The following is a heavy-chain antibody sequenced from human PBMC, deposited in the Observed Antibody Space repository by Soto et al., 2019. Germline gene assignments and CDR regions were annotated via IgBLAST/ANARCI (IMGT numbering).Heavy chain of an antibody. CDR1: GFTFSTYS. Sequence: EVQLVESGGGLVKPGGSLRLSCAASGFTFSTYSMNWVRQAPGKGLEWVSSISSSSSYIYYADSVKGRFTISRDNAKNSQYLQMNRLRAEDTAVYYCASPEYYYDTSGWYYWGQGTLVTVSS. J-gene: IGHJ4*02. CDR3: ASPEYYYDTSGWYY. CDR2: ISSSSSYI. V-gene: IGHV3-21*01. D-gene: IGHD3-22*01.